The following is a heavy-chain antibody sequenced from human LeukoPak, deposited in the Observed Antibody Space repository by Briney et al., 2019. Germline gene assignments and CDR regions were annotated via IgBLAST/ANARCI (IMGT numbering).Heavy chain of an antibody. V-gene: IGHV3-30*02. Sequence: GGSLRLSCAASGFTFSSYDMHWVRQAPGKGLEWVTFIRYDGSNKYFADSVKGRFTISRDNSKNTLYLQMNSLRAEDTAVYYCAKGVRRYDYPDYYYIDVWGQGTTVTVSS. CDR1: GFTFSSYD. D-gene: IGHD3-16*01. CDR3: AKGVRRYDYPDYYYIDV. J-gene: IGHJ6*03. CDR2: IRYDGSNK.